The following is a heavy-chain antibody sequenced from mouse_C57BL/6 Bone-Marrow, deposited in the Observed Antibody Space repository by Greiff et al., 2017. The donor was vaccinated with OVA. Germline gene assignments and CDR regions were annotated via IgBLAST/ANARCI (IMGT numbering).Heavy chain of an antibody. V-gene: IGHV5-12*01. CDR1: GFTFSDYY. CDR3: ARQYGKGYFDV. Sequence: EVQGVESGGGLVQPGGSLKLSCAASGFTFSDYYMYWVRQTPEKRLEWVAYISNGGGSTYYPDTVKGRFTISRDNAKNTLYLQMSRLKSEDTAMYYCARQYGKGYFDVWGTGTTVTVSS. D-gene: IGHD2-10*02. CDR2: ISNGGGST. J-gene: IGHJ1*03.